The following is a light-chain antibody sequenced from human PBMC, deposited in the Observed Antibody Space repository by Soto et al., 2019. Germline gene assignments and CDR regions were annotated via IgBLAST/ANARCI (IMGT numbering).Light chain of an antibody. CDR1: QGISNG. Sequence: DIQMTQSPSSLSASVGDKVTITCRASQGISNGLAWYQQKPGKAPKRMIYGASTLQRGVPSRFSGSGSATEFTLTISSLQPEDFATYYCVQHNSDPMIFGQGTKVDIK. CDR2: GAS. J-gene: IGKJ1*01. CDR3: VQHNSDPMI. V-gene: IGKV1-17*01.